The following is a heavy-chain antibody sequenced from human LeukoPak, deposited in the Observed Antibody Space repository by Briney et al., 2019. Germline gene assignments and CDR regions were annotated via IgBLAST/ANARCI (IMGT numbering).Heavy chain of an antibody. Sequence: SSETLSLTCTVSGGSISSYYWSWIRQPAGKGLEWIGRIYTSGSTNYNPSLKSRVTMSVDTSKNQFSLRLSSVTAADMAVYYCARDQGSSSWHYYYYYMDVWGKGTTVTVSS. CDR2: IYTSGST. CDR3: ARDQGSSSWHYYYYYMDV. D-gene: IGHD6-13*01. J-gene: IGHJ6*03. V-gene: IGHV4-4*07. CDR1: GGSISSYY.